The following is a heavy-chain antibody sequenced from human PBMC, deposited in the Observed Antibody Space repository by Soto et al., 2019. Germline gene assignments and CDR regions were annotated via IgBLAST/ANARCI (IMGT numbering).Heavy chain of an antibody. CDR2: INHSGST. CDR1: GGSFSGYY. CDR3: ARERGVRGVNFYYYYYYMDV. V-gene: IGHV4-34*01. Sequence: SETLSLTCAVYGGSFSGYYWSWIRQPPGKGLEWIGEINHSGSTNYNPSLKSRVTISVDTSKNQFSLKLSSVTAADTAVYYCARERGVRGVNFYYYYYYMDVWGKGTTVTVSS. D-gene: IGHD3-10*01. J-gene: IGHJ6*03.